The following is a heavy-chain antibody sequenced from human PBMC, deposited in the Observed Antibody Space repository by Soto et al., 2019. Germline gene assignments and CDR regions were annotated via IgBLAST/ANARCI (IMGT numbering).Heavy chain of an antibody. V-gene: IGHV4-31*03. CDR1: GGSISSGGYY. D-gene: IGHD2-8*01. CDR2: IYYSGST. J-gene: IGHJ4*02. Sequence: SETLSLTCTVSGGSISSGGYYWSWIRQHPGKGLEWIGYIYYSGSTYYNPSLKSRVTISVDTSKNQFSLKLSSVTAADTAVYYCARAIRSQLMVYALFAYCGQGTLVTVSS. CDR3: ARAIRSQLMVYALFAY.